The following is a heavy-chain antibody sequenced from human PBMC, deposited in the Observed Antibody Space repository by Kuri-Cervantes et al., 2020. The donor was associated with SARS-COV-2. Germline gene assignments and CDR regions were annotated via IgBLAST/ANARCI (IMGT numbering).Heavy chain of an antibody. Sequence: CAVSGGSISTTNYYWAWIRQPPGKGPEWIASIYYTGSTSYKPSLKTRATISLDTSKNQFSLNLRSVTAADTAVYYCARPRGGNAHYFDYWGQGTLVTVSS. CDR3: ARPRGGNAHYFDY. V-gene: IGHV4-39*07. D-gene: IGHD2-15*01. J-gene: IGHJ4*02. CDR1: GGSISTTNYY. CDR2: IYYTGST.